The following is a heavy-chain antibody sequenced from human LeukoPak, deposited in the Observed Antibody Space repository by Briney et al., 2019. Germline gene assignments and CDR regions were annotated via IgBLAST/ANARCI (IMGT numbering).Heavy chain of an antibody. D-gene: IGHD3-22*01. J-gene: IGHJ4*02. Sequence: GGSPRLSCAASGFTFSDHYMDWVRQAPGEGLEWVGRTRNKANSYTTEYAASVKGRFTISRDDSKNSLYLQMNSLKTEDTAVYYCARAYERPYYSDYWGQGTLVTVSS. CDR1: GFTFSDHY. CDR2: TRNKANSYTT. V-gene: IGHV3-72*01. CDR3: ARAYERPYYSDY.